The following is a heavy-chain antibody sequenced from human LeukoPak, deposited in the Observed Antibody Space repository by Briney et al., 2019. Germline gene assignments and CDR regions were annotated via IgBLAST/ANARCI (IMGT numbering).Heavy chain of an antibody. CDR2: VYYSGST. J-gene: IGHJ6*02. CDR3: ARDEMYDGMDV. D-gene: IGHD2-8*01. V-gene: IGHV4-59*01. Sequence: SETLSLTCTVSGGSISTYYWSWVRQPPGKGLEWIGYVYYSGSTEYNPSLKSRVTMSVDTSRIQFSLKLNSMTAADTAVYYCARDEMYDGMDVWGQGTTVTVSS. CDR1: GGSISTYY.